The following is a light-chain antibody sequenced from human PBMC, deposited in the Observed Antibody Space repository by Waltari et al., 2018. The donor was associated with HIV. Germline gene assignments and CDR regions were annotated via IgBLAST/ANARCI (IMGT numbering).Light chain of an antibody. V-gene: IGKV1-33*01. CDR3: QQYDNLPPDT. Sequence: DIQMTQSPSSLSASVRDRVTITCQASQDISNYLNWYQQKPGKAPKFLIYDASNLETGVPSRFSGSGSGTDFSFTISSLQAEDIATYYCQQYDNLPPDTFGQGTKLEIK. J-gene: IGKJ2*01. CDR2: DAS. CDR1: QDISNY.